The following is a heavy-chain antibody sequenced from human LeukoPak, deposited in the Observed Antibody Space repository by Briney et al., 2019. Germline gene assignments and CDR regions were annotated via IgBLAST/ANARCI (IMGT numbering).Heavy chain of an antibody. CDR3: AREYYYGSGSSEYYFDY. Sequence: SETLSLTCTVSGGSISSYYWSWIRQPPGKGLEWIGYIYTSGSTNYNPSLKSRVTISVDTSKNQFSLKLSSVTAADTAVYYCAREYYYGSGSSEYYFDYWGQGTLVTVSS. CDR2: IYTSGST. D-gene: IGHD3-10*01. J-gene: IGHJ4*02. V-gene: IGHV4-4*09. CDR1: GGSISSYY.